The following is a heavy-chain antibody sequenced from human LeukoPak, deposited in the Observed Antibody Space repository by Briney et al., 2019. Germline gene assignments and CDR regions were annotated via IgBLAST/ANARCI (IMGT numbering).Heavy chain of an antibody. D-gene: IGHD2-15*01. Sequence: GGSLRLSCTASGLIFSGSWMAWIRQAPGKGLEWVAIIKKDGSEKYYVDSMKGRFTISRDNAKNSLFLQMNSLRAEDTAIYYCTTDTWYSAGHWGQGTLVTVSS. CDR3: TTDTWYSAGH. V-gene: IGHV3-7*03. J-gene: IGHJ4*02. CDR1: GLIFSGSW. CDR2: IKKDGSEK.